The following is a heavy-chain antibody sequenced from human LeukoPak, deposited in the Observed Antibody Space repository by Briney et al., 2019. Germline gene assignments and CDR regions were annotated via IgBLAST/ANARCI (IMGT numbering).Heavy chain of an antibody. CDR1: GFTFDDYA. Sequence: GGSLRPSCAASGFTFDDYAMHWVRQAPGKGLEWVSGISWNSGSIGYADSVKGRFTISRDNAKNSLYLQMNSLRAEDTALYYCAKPSGYSHSGAFDYWGQGTLVTVSS. V-gene: IGHV3-9*01. J-gene: IGHJ4*02. CDR2: ISWNSGSI. D-gene: IGHD5-18*01. CDR3: AKPSGYSHSGAFDY.